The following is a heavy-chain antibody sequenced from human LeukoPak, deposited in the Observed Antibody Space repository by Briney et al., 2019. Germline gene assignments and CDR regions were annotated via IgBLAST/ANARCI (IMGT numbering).Heavy chain of an antibody. CDR3: AKDGWEPFDY. Sequence: QSGGSLRLYCAASGFTFSSYAMSWVRQAPGKGLEWVSAISGSGGSTYYADSVEGRFTISRDNSKNTLYLQMNSLRAEDTAVYYCAKDGWEPFDYWGQGTLVTVSS. J-gene: IGHJ4*02. CDR2: ISGSGGST. CDR1: GFTFSSYA. D-gene: IGHD1-14*01. V-gene: IGHV3-23*01.